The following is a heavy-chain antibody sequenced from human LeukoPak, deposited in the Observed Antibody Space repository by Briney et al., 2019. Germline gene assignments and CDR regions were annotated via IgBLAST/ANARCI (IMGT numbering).Heavy chain of an antibody. J-gene: IGHJ5*02. V-gene: IGHV7-4-1*02. CDR2: INTNTGNP. D-gene: IGHD3-10*01. Sequence: ASVKVSCKASGYTFTSYAMNWVRQAPGQGLEWMGWINTNTGNPTYAQGFTGRFVFSLDTSVSTAYLQISSLKAEDTAVYYCARVPYGSGSYYNWFDPWGQGTLVTVSS. CDR1: GYTFTSYA. CDR3: ARVPYGSGSYYNWFDP.